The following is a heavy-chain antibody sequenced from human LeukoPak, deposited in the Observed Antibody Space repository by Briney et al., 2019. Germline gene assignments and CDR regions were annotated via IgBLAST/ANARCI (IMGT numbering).Heavy chain of an antibody. D-gene: IGHD3-16*02. Sequence: SETLSLTCTVSGGSISSSSYYWGWIRQPPGKGLERVGSITYSGTTYYNPSLKSRVTISVDTSKSQFSLKLTSVTAADTAVYYCAPAYIWGSFRTFNYWGQGTLVTVSS. CDR1: GGSISSSSYY. CDR3: APAYIWGSFRTFNY. V-gene: IGHV4-39*01. CDR2: ITYSGTT. J-gene: IGHJ4*02.